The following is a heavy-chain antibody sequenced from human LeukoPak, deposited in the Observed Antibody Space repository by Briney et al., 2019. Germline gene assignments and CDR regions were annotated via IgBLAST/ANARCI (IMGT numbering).Heavy chain of an antibody. D-gene: IGHD2-15*01. J-gene: IGHJ3*02. CDR2: IDPSDSYT. Sequence: GESLKISCKGSGYSFTSYWINWVRQMSGKGLEWMGKIDPSDSYTNYSPSFEGHVTISVDKSINTAYLQWSSLRASDSAMYYCARRAKDIPAFDIWGQGTMVTVSS. CDR1: GYSFTSYW. CDR3: ARRAKDIPAFDI. V-gene: IGHV5-10-1*01.